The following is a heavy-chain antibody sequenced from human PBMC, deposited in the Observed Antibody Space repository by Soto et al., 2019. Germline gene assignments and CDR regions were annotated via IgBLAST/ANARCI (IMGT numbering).Heavy chain of an antibody. CDR3: AKDTRRSADGLYYYYGMDV. J-gene: IGHJ6*02. CDR1: GFTFSSYA. CDR2: ISGSGGST. D-gene: IGHD6-25*01. Sequence: GGSLRLSCPASGFTFSSYAMSWARQAPGKGLEWVSAISGSGGSTYYADSVKGRFTISRDNSKNTLYLQMNSLRAEDTAVYYCAKDTRRSADGLYYYYGMDVWGQGTTVTVSS. V-gene: IGHV3-23*01.